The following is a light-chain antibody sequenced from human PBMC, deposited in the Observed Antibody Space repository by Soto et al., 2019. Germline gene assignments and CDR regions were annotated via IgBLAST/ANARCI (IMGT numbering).Light chain of an antibody. CDR1: QSISIY. CDR3: QQRFITLT. CDR2: AAS. Sequence: DIPMTQTPSSMSASVGDRVTSXXRASQSISIYLNWYHQKPGQAPNLLIYAASSLQSGVPSRFSGRGSGTDFTLTISSLQPEEFATYYCQQRFITLTCGGGTKV. V-gene: IGKV1-39*01. J-gene: IGKJ4*01.